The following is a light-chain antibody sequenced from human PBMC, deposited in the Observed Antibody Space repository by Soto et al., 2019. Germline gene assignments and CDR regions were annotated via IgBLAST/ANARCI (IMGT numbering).Light chain of an antibody. Sequence: EIVMTQSPATLYVSPGEGATLSCRASETISTNLAWYQQKPGQPPRLLIYGASTRATGIPVRFSGSASGTEFTLTISSLQSEDFAVYYCQQYNNWPHITFGQGTRLEIE. J-gene: IGKJ5*01. CDR2: GAS. V-gene: IGKV3-15*01. CDR3: QQYNNWPHIT. CDR1: ETISTN.